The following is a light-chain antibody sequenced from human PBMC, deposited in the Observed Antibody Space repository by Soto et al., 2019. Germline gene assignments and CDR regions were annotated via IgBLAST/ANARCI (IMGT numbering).Light chain of an antibody. J-gene: IGLJ1*01. CDR2: EVS. Sequence: QSVLTQPASVSGSPGQSIAISCTGTSSDVGAYDYVSWYQQHPDRAPRLVIYEVSNRPSGVSNRFSGSKSVNTATLTISGLQAEDEADYYCASHTTTNTRVFGTGTKATV. V-gene: IGLV2-14*03. CDR1: SSDVGAYDY. CDR3: ASHTTTNTRV.